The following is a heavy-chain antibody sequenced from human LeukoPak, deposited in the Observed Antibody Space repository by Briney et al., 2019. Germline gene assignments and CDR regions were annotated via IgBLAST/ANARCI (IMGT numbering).Heavy chain of an antibody. CDR1: GGSFSGYY. V-gene: IGHV4-34*01. CDR2: INHSGST. CDR3: ARGPRGYSWD. J-gene: IGHJ4*02. Sequence: SETLSLTCAVYGGSFSGYYWSWIRQPPGKGLEWIGEINHSGSTNYNPSLKSRVTISVDTSKNQFSLKLSSETAADTAVYYCARGPRGYSWDWGQGTLVTVSS. D-gene: IGHD5-18*01.